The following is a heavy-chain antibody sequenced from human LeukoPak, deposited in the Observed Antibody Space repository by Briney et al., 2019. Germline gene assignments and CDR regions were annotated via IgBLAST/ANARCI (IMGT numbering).Heavy chain of an antibody. D-gene: IGHD2-21*02. CDR3: AKDEVTSGGGLAS. J-gene: IGHJ5*01. CDR1: GFTVSGTH. V-gene: IGHV3-53*01. CDR2: MYSGGTT. Sequence: GGSLRLSCAASGFTVSGTHMSWVRQAPGKGLEWVSAMYSGGTTYYADSVTGRFTVSRDTSRNTLFLHMDSLRAEDTAVYYCAKDEVTSGGGLASWGQGTLVIVSS.